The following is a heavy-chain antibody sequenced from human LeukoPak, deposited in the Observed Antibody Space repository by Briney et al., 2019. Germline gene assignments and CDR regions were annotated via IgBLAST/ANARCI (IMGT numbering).Heavy chain of an antibody. CDR1: GYTFTSYG. CDR2: ISAYNGNT. J-gene: IGHJ6*02. CDR3: ARDSSIVVVPAPMGTFYYYYGMDV. Sequence: ASVKVSCKASGYTFTSYGISWVRQAPGQGLEWMGWISAYNGNTNYAQKLQGRVTMTTDTSTSTAYMELRSLRSDDTAVYYCARDSSIVVVPAPMGTFYYYYGMDVWGQGTTVTVSS. V-gene: IGHV1-18*01. D-gene: IGHD2-2*01.